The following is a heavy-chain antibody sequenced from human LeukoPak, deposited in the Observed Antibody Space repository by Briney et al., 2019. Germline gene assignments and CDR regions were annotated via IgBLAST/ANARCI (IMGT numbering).Heavy chain of an antibody. CDR3: AKAAVGATVYDAWDI. J-gene: IGHJ3*02. CDR2: FRGSGGRQ. V-gene: IGHV3-23*01. Sequence: GGSLSLSCAASGFTFSSYARSWVRQAPGKGLEWVSVFRGSGGRQYYGDSVKGRFTISRDNSKNTLYLQMNSLRAEDTAVYYCAKAAVGATVYDAWDIWGKGTMVTVSA. D-gene: IGHD1-26*01. CDR1: GFTFSSYA.